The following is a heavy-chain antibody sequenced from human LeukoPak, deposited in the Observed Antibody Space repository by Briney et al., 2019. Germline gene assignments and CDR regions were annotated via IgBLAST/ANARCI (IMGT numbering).Heavy chain of an antibody. Sequence: SETLSLTCTVSGGSISSYYWSWIRQPAGKGLEWIGRIYTSGSTNYNPSLKSRVTISVDTSKNQFSLKLSSVTAADTAVYYCARLPFYYGSGNYYYYYMDVWGKGTTVTVSS. D-gene: IGHD3-10*01. V-gene: IGHV4-4*07. J-gene: IGHJ6*03. CDR1: GGSISSYY. CDR2: IYTSGST. CDR3: ARLPFYYGSGNYYYYYMDV.